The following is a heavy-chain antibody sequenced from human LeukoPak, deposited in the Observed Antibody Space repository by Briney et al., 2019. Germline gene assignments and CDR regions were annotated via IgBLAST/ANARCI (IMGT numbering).Heavy chain of an antibody. CDR2: INHSGST. J-gene: IGHJ2*01. Sequence: SETLSLTCAVYGGSFSGYYWSWIRQPPGKGLEWIGEINHSGSTNYNPSLKSRVNISVDTSKNQFSLKLSSVAAADTAVYYCAREASFWYFDLWGRGTLVTVSS. V-gene: IGHV4-34*01. CDR3: AREASFWYFDL. CDR1: GGSFSGYY.